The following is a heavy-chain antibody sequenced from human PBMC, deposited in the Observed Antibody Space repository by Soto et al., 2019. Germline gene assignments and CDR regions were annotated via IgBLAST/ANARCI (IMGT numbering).Heavy chain of an antibody. D-gene: IGHD3-22*01. CDR1: GYSFSNYW. Sequence: DVQLVQSGAEVKKPGESLKISCKGSGYSFSNYWIGWVRLMPGKGLEWMGIIYPGDSDIRYSPSFQGRVTISADKSISTAYLQWSSLKASDTAIYYCARRSGFDRGGYCPTGFFDYWGQGALVALSS. J-gene: IGHJ4*02. V-gene: IGHV5-51*01. CDR3: ARRSGFDRGGYCPTGFFDY. CDR2: IYPGDSDI.